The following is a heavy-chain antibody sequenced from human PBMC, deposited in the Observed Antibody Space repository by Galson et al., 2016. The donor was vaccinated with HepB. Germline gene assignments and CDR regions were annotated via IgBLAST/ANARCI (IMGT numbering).Heavy chain of an antibody. V-gene: IGHV4-31*03. CDR3: ARDNGGSCYDY. Sequence: TLSLTCTVTGGSINIGGYYWSWVRQHPGKGLEWIGYIYYSGITDYNPSLKSRVTISLDTSKNHFSLKLTSVTAADTAVYYCARDNGGSCYDYWGQGTLVAVSS. J-gene: IGHJ4*02. CDR1: GGSINIGGYY. D-gene: IGHD2-15*01. CDR2: IYYSGIT.